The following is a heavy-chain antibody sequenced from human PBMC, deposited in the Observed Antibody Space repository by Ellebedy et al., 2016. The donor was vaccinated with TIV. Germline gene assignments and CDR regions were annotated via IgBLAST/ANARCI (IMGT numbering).Heavy chain of an antibody. CDR1: GGSFSGYY. J-gene: IGHJ3*02. CDR3: ARHVVAAKEDAFDI. D-gene: IGHD2-15*01. Sequence: MPSETLSLTCAVYGGSFSGYYWSWIRQPPGKGLEWIGYIYYSGSTNYNPSLKSRVTISVDTSKNQFSLKLSSVTAADTAVYYCARHVVAAKEDAFDIWGQGTMVTVSS. V-gene: IGHV4-59*08. CDR2: IYYSGST.